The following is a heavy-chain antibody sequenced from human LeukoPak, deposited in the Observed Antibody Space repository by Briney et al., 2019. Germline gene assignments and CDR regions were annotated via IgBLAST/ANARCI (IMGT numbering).Heavy chain of an antibody. CDR2: IDYSGNT. CDR1: SYPISSGYY. V-gene: IGHV4-38-2*02. D-gene: IGHD2-15*01. J-gene: IGHJ4*02. CDR3: ARVCSSGRCLDY. Sequence: SETLSLTCTVSSYPISSGYYWHWMRQPPGKGLEWIGSIDYSGNTYYYTSLKSRVTVSVDTSKNQVSLRLSSVTAADTAVYYCARVCSSGRCLDYWGQGTLVTVSS.